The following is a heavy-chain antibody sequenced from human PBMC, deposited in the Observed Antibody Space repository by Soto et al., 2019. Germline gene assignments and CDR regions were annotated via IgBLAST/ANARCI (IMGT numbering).Heavy chain of an antibody. Sequence: PSETLSLTCTVSVASISTDPRTWIRQPPGKGLEWIGYIYYSGSTSYSPSLRSRVTISVDTSKNQFSLKLRSVTAADTAVYYCAREDSSGWYRLFDYWSQGPLVTVSA. V-gene: IGHV4-59*01. D-gene: IGHD6-19*01. CDR3: AREDSSGWYRLFDY. CDR1: VASISTDP. J-gene: IGHJ4*02. CDR2: IYYSGST.